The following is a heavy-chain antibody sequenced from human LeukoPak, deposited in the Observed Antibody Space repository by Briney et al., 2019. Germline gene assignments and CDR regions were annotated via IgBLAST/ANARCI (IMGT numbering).Heavy chain of an antibody. Sequence: SVKVSCKASGGTFSSYAISWVRQAPGQGLEWMGGIIPIFGTANYAQEFQGRVTITADESTSTAYMELSSLRSEDTAVYYCASGYSYGYGNSRESGRRYNWFDPWGQGTLVTVSS. CDR1: GGTFSSYA. CDR3: ASGYSYGYGNSRESGRRYNWFDP. CDR2: IIPIFGTA. D-gene: IGHD5-18*01. V-gene: IGHV1-69*13. J-gene: IGHJ5*02.